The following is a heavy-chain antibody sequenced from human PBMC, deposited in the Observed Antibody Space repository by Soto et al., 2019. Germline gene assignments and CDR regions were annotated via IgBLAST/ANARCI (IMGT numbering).Heavy chain of an antibody. D-gene: IGHD3-22*01. CDR1: GGTFSSYT. J-gene: IGHJ3*02. Sequence: GASVKVSCKASGGTFSSYTISWVRQAPGQGLEWMGRIIPILGIANYAQKFQGRVTITADKSTSTAYMELSSLRSEDTAVYYCAIAEYYYDSSGYYYYDAFDIWGQGTMVTVSS. CDR3: AIAEYYYDSSGYYYYDAFDI. V-gene: IGHV1-69*02. CDR2: IIPILGIA.